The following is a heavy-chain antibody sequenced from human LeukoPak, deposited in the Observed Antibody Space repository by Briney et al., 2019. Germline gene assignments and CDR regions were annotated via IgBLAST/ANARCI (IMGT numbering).Heavy chain of an antibody. D-gene: IGHD2-2*01. J-gene: IGHJ6*02. Sequence: GGSLRLSCAASGFTVSSNYMSWVRQAPGKGLEWVSVIYSGGSTYYADSVKGRFTISRDNSKNTLYLQMNSLRAEDTAVYYCAREWDIVVVPAAPYGMDVWGQGTTVTVSS. CDR3: AREWDIVVVPAAPYGMDV. CDR1: GFTVSSNY. V-gene: IGHV3-53*05. CDR2: IYSGGST.